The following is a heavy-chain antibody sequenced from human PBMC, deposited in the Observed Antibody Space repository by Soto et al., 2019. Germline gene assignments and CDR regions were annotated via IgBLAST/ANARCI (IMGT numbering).Heavy chain of an antibody. CDR1: GFTFSSYG. V-gene: IGHV3-30*18. CDR2: ISYDGSNK. D-gene: IGHD3-22*01. Sequence: PGGSLRLSCAASGFTFSSYGMHWVRQAPGKGLEWVAVISYDGSNKYYADSVKGRFTISRDNSKNTLYLQMNSLRAEDTAVYYCANDPHDRSGYTSPVFGYWGQGTLVTVSS. J-gene: IGHJ4*02. CDR3: ANDPHDRSGYTSPVFGY.